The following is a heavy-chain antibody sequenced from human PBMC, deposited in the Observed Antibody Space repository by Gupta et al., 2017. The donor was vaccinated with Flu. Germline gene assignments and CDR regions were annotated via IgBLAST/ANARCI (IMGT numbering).Heavy chain of an antibody. Sequence: QEQLVESRGGLVKPGGSLRLSCAASGFTFSGYYMSWVRQAPGEGLEWVSYISTSSTYTNYADSVKGRFTISRDDAKNSLSLQMNDLRAEDTAVYYCARVMVGYGDYGGGYYFDLWGQGTLVTVSS. J-gene: IGHJ4*02. CDR1: GFTFSGYY. V-gene: IGHV3-11*05. CDR2: ISTSSTYT. CDR3: ARVMVGYGDYGGGYYFDL. D-gene: IGHD4-17*01.